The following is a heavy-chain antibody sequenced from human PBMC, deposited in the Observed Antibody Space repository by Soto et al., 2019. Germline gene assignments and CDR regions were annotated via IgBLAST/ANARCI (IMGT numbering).Heavy chain of an antibody. Sequence: SVKVSCKASGGTFSRYAISWVRQAPGQGLEWMGGIIPMFGKANYAQKFQDRITITADESTSTGYLELRSLRSEDTTMYYCARDGTLYDSSGYYYLYWGQGTLVTVSS. CDR2: IIPMFGKA. CDR3: ARDGTLYDSSGYYYLY. CDR1: GGTFSRYA. V-gene: IGHV1-69*13. D-gene: IGHD3-22*01. J-gene: IGHJ4*02.